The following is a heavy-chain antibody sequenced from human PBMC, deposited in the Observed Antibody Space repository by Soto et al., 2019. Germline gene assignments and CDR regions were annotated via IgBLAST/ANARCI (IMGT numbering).Heavy chain of an antibody. J-gene: IGHJ4*02. D-gene: IGHD2-2*01. CDR2: INHSGST. CDR1: GGSFSGYY. CDR3: ARGKHCSSTSCYPYXFDY. Sequence: SETLSLTCAVYGGSFSGYYWSWIRQPPGKGLEWIGEINHSGSTNYNPSLKSRVTISVDTSKNQFSLKLSSVTAADTAVYYCARGKHCSSTSCYPYXFDYWGQGTLVTVSS. V-gene: IGHV4-34*01.